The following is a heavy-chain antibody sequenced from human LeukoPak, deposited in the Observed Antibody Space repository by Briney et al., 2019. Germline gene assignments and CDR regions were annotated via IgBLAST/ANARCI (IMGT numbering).Heavy chain of an antibody. CDR3: ARSLIGWNAFDF. J-gene: IGHJ4*02. V-gene: IGHV3-23*01. Sequence: GGSLRLSCAASEFTFSRFAMNWVRQAPGKGLEWVSIIGGSGRNTIYADSVKGRFTISRDNSKNTLYLQMNSLRVEDTALYYCARSLIGWNAFDFWGQGTLVSVSS. D-gene: IGHD1-1*01. CDR1: EFTFSRFA. CDR2: IGGSGRNT.